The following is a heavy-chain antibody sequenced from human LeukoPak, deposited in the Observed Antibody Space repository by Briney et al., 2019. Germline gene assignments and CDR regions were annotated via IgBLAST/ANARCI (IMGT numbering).Heavy chain of an antibody. Sequence: PGGSLRLSCAASGFIFNSYGLVWVRQAPGKGLEWVSAISNDGGGTTYADFVKGRFSVSRDNSKNTLFLQMNSLRAEDTALYYCAKGSSGYFFDLWGQGTLVTVPS. CDR3: AKGSSGYFFDL. V-gene: IGHV3-23*01. CDR2: ISNDGGGT. J-gene: IGHJ4*02. CDR1: GFIFNSYG. D-gene: IGHD3-22*01.